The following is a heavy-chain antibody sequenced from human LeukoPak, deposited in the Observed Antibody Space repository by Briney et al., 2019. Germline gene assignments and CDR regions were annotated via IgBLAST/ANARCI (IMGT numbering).Heavy chain of an antibody. J-gene: IGHJ3*02. V-gene: IGHV1-24*01. Sequence: ASVKVSCKVSGYTLTELSMHWVRQAPGKGLEWMGGFDPEDGETIYAQKFQGRVTMTEDTSTDTAYMELSSLRSEDTAVYYCATDLGIAVAEAVPGTSDIWGQGTMVTVSS. D-gene: IGHD6-19*01. CDR2: FDPEDGET. CDR3: ATDLGIAVAEAVPGTSDI. CDR1: GYTLTELS.